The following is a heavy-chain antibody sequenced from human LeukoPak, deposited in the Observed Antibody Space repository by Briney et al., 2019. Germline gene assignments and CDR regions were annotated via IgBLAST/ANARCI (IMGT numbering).Heavy chain of an antibody. CDR2: IYSGGST. Sequence: GGSLRLSCAASGFTVSSNYMSWVRQAPGKGLEWVSVIYSGGSTYYADSVKGRFTISRDNSKNTLYLQMNSLRAEDTAVYYCVRVWPIVYYDSSGPFDYWGQGTLVTVSS. V-gene: IGHV3-66*01. CDR1: GFTVSSNY. D-gene: IGHD3-22*01. J-gene: IGHJ4*02. CDR3: VRVWPIVYYDSSGPFDY.